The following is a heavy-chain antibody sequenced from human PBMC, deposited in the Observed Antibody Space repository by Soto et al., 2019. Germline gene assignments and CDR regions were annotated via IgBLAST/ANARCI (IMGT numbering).Heavy chain of an antibody. CDR3: ARVHLPARESSRPLAVAGRWGYYYYYGMDV. Sequence: QVQLVESGGGVVQPGRSLRLSCAASGFTFSSYAMHWVRQAPGKGLEWVAVISYDGSNKYYADSVKGRFTISRDNSKNTMYLQMNSLRAEDTAVYYCARVHLPARESSRPLAVAGRWGYYYYYGMDVWGQGTTVTVSS. CDR1: GFTFSSYA. D-gene: IGHD6-19*01. J-gene: IGHJ6*02. V-gene: IGHV3-30-3*01. CDR2: ISYDGSNK.